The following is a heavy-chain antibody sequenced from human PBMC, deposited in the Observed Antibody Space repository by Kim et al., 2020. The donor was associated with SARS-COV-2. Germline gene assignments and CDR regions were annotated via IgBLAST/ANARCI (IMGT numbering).Heavy chain of an antibody. V-gene: IGHV1-2*06. D-gene: IGHD6-13*01. CDR1: GYTFTGYY. Sequence: ASVKVSCKASGYTFTGYYMHWVRQAPGQGLEWMGRINPNSGGTNYAQKFQGRVTMTRDTSISTAYMELSRLRSDDTAVYYCARDLISSWYSTGFDYWGQGTLVTVSS. CDR3: ARDLISSWYSTGFDY. J-gene: IGHJ4*02. CDR2: INPNSGGT.